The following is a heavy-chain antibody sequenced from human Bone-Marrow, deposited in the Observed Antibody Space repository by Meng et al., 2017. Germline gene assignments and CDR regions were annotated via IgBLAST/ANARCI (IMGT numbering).Heavy chain of an antibody. CDR3: ARVGYSYGFTLDL. Sequence: EVWLVGSRGGLVRAGRSLGLSCVASGFTGSSNYMSWVRQAPGKGLEWVSVIYSGGSTYYADSVKGRFTISRDNSKNTLYLQMNSLRAEDTAVYYCARVGYSYGFTLDLWGRGTLVTVSS. CDR2: IYSGGST. V-gene: IGHV3-53*01. J-gene: IGHJ2*01. D-gene: IGHD5-18*01. CDR1: GFTGSSNY.